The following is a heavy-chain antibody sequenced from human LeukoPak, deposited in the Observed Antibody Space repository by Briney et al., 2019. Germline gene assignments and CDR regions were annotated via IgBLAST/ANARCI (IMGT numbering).Heavy chain of an antibody. CDR1: GGSISNYY. CDR3: ARSRLGISAFDI. D-gene: IGHD7-27*01. V-gene: IGHV4-59*01. J-gene: IGHJ3*02. CDR2: IYYSGST. Sequence: SETLSLTCTVSGGSISNYYWSWIRQPPGKGLEWIGYIYYSGSTNYNPSLKSRVTISVDTSKNQFSLKLSSVTAADTAVYYCARSRLGISAFDIWGQGTMVTVSS.